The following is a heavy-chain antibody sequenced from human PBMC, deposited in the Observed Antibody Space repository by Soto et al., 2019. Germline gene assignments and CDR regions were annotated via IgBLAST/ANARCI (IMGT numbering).Heavy chain of an antibody. CDR1: GFTFSSNS. J-gene: IGHJ5*02. D-gene: IGHD3-3*01. CDR3: ARVIWSGHLTSDL. CDR2: ISSSSSTI. V-gene: IGHV3-48*02. Sequence: EVQVVESGGGLVQPGGSLRLSCAASGFTFSSNSMNWVRQAPGKGLEGISYISSSSSTIYADSVKGRFTISRDNAKNSLYLQMNSLIDEDAAVYYCARVIWSGHLTSDLWGQGTLVTVSS.